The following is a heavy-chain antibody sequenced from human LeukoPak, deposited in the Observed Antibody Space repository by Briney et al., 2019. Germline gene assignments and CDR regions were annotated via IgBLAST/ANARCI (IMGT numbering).Heavy chain of an antibody. CDR2: ISSSSSYI. V-gene: IGHV3-21*01. Sequence: PGGSLKLSCAASGFTLSSYSMNWVRKAQGKGLEWVSSISSSSSYIYYADSVKGRFTISRDNAKNSLYLQMNSLRAEDTAVYYCAKDLNYYYYYMDVWGKGTTVTASS. CDR1: GFTLSSYS. CDR3: AKDLNYYYYYMDV. D-gene: IGHD3-9*01. J-gene: IGHJ6*03.